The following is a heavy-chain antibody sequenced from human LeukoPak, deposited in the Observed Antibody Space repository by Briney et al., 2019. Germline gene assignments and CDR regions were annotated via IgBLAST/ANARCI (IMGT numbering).Heavy chain of an antibody. V-gene: IGHV3-33*01. Sequence: PGGSLRLSCAASGFTFSSYGMHWVRQAPGKGLEWVAVIWYDGSNKYYADSVKGRFTISRDNSKNTLCLQMNSLRAEDTAVYYCARGKTNYDILTGYYSDAFDIWGQGTMVTVSS. J-gene: IGHJ3*02. D-gene: IGHD3-9*01. CDR2: IWYDGSNK. CDR1: GFTFSSYG. CDR3: ARGKTNYDILTGYYSDAFDI.